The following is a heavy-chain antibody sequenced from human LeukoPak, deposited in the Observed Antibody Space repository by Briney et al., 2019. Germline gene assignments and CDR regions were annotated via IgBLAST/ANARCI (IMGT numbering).Heavy chain of an antibody. CDR1: GYTFTGYY. CDR3: ARGGSYGILAFDY. J-gene: IGHJ4*02. D-gene: IGHD5-18*01. CDR2: INPNSGGT. Sequence: ASVKVSCKASGYTFTGYYMHWVRQAPGQGLEWMGRINPNSGGTNYAQKFQGRVTMTRDTSISTAYMELSRLRSDDTAVYYCARGGSYGILAFDYWGQGTLVTVSS. V-gene: IGHV1-2*06.